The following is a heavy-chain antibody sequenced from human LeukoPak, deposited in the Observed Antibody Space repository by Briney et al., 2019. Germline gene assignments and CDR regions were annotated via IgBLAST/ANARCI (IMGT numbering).Heavy chain of an antibody. V-gene: IGHV4-59*01. CDR1: GGSISSYY. Sequence: SSETLSLTCTVSGGSISSYYWSWIRQPPGKGLEWIGYIYYSGSTNYNPSLKSRVTISVDTSKNRFSLKLSSVTAADTAVYYCAGAYCTNGVCYGNWFDPWGQGTLVTVSS. J-gene: IGHJ5*02. CDR2: IYYSGST. D-gene: IGHD2-8*01. CDR3: AGAYCTNGVCYGNWFDP.